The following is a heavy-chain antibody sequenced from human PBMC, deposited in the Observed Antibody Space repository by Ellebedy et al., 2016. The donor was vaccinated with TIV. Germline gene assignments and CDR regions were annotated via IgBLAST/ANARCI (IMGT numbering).Heavy chain of an antibody. CDR1: GYIFTDYG. J-gene: IGHJ5*02. Sequence: ASVKVSCKASGYIFTDYGISWVRQAPGQGLEWMGWISAYNGYTNYAQKFQGRVTMTTDTSTSTAYMELRSLRSDDTAVYYCAREWNYGLIRGDPWGQGTLVTVSS. CDR3: AREWNYGLIRGDP. CDR2: ISAYNGYT. V-gene: IGHV1-18*04. D-gene: IGHD1-7*01.